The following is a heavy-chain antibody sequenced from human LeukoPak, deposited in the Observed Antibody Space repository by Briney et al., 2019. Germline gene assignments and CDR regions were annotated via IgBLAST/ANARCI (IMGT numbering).Heavy chain of an antibody. Sequence: GASVKVSCKASGYTFTGYYMHWVRQAPGQGLEWMGIINPSGGSTSYAQKFQGRVTMTRDMSTSTVYMELSSLRSEDTAVYYCARDQQLERRRGNAFDIWGQGTMVTVSS. CDR2: INPSGGST. J-gene: IGHJ3*02. D-gene: IGHD1-1*01. V-gene: IGHV1-46*01. CDR3: ARDQQLERRRGNAFDI. CDR1: GYTFTGYY.